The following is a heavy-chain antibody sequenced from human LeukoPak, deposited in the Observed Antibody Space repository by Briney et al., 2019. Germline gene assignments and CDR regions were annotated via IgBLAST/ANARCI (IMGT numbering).Heavy chain of an antibody. CDR1: GFTFSGYA. CDR2: ISGSGDTT. Sequence: GRSLRLSCAASGFTFSGYAMNWVRQAPGKGLEWVSAISGSGDTTYYADSVKGRFTISRDNSKNTLYLQMDSLRAEDTAVYYCAKRGTPVLKFFEYWGQGTLVTVSS. CDR3: AKRGTPVLKFFEY. J-gene: IGHJ4*02. V-gene: IGHV3-23*01. D-gene: IGHD1-1*01.